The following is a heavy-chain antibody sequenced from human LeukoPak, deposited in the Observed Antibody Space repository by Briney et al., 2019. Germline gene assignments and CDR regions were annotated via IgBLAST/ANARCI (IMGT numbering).Heavy chain of an antibody. CDR1: GFTVSSNY. CDR3: ARDGTGDRWGHFDY. Sequence: QSGGSLRLSCAASGFTVSSNYMSWVRQAPGKGLEWVSVIYSGGSTYYSDSVKGRFTISRDNSKNTLYLQMNSLIAEDTAVYYCARDGTGDRWGHFDYWGQGTLVTVSS. D-gene: IGHD2-21*01. J-gene: IGHJ4*02. V-gene: IGHV3-53*01. CDR2: IYSGGST.